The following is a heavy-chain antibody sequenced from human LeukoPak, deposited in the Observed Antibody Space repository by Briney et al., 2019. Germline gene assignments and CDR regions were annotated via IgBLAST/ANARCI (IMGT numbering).Heavy chain of an antibody. CDR3: ARGYCRGGVWLIGPHQE. CDR2: IYYSGNT. Sequence: SETLSLTCAVYGGSFSGYYWSWIRQPPGKGLELIGNIYYSGNTYYNPSLKSRVTISLDTSKNQFSLKLSSVTAADTAVYFCARGYCRGGVWLIGPHQEWGRG. V-gene: IGHV4-34*01. J-gene: IGHJ4*02. D-gene: IGHD2-15*01. CDR1: GGSFSGYY.